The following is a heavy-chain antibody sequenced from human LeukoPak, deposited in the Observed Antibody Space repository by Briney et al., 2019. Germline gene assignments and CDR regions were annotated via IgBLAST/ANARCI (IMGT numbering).Heavy chain of an antibody. CDR1: GYTFTGYY. V-gene: IGHV1-2*02. D-gene: IGHD1-20*01. CDR3: ARDSGTYNSIGWFDP. CDR2: INPNSGGT. J-gene: IGHJ5*02. Sequence: ASVKDSCKASGYTFTGYYMHWVRQAPGQGLEWMGWINPNSGGTNYAQKFQGRVTMTRDTSISTAYMELSRLRSDDTAVYYCARDSGTYNSIGWFDPWGQGTLVTVSS.